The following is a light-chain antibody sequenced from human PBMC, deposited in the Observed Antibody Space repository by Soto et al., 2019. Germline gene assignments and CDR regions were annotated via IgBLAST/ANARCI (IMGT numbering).Light chain of an antibody. J-gene: IGKJ4*01. V-gene: IGKV3-11*01. CDR2: DAS. CDR1: QSVSTY. Sequence: WEIGTLCCRASQSVSTYLAWYQQKPGQAPRILIYDASNRATGIPARLSGSGSGTEFTLTISSLEPEDFAVYYCQQYGSPPSFGDGTKVDI. CDR3: QQYGSPPS.